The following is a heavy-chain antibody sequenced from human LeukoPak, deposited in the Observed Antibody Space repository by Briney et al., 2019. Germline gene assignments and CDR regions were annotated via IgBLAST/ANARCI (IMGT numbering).Heavy chain of an antibody. CDR1: GGSISSGSYY. J-gene: IGHJ4*02. D-gene: IGHD2-2*02. CDR3: AIEHCSSTSCYTNEGFDY. Sequence: SQTLSLTCTVSGGSISSGSYYWSWIRQPAGKGLERIGRIYTSGSTNYNPSLKSRVTISVDTSKNQFSLKLSSVTAADTAVYYCAIEHCSSTSCYTNEGFDYWGQGTLVTVSS. CDR2: IYTSGST. V-gene: IGHV4-61*02.